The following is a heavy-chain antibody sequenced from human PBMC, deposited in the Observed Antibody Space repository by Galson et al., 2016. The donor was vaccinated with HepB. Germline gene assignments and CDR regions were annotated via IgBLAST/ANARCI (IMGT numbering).Heavy chain of an antibody. Sequence: ETLSLTCTVSGGSISSHNYYWGWIRQPPGKGLEWIGSIYYSGSTYYHPSLKSRVTISVNTSKNQFSLKLSSVTAADTAVYYCARVRRYCSGGSCRHHFDYWGQGTLVTVSS. V-gene: IGHV4-39*01. D-gene: IGHD2-15*01. J-gene: IGHJ4*02. CDR1: GGSISSHNYY. CDR3: ARVRRYCSGGSCRHHFDY. CDR2: IYYSGST.